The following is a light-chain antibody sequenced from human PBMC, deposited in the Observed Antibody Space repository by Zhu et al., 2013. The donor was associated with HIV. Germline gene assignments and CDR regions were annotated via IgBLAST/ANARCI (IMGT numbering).Light chain of an antibody. CDR1: QSVLYSSDNRNY. CDR2: WAS. J-gene: IGKJ1*01. Sequence: DIVMTQSPDSLAVSLGETATINCKSSQSVLYSSDNRNYLAWYQQRPGQPPKLLIYWASTRESGVPDRFSGSGSGTDFTLTISRLEPEDFAVYYCQQYGNAPWTFGQGTKVEIK. CDR3: QQYGNAPWT. V-gene: IGKV4-1*01.